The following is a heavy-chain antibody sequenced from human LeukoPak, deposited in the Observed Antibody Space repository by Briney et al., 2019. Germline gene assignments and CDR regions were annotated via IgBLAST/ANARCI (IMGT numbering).Heavy chain of an antibody. J-gene: IGHJ4*02. CDR2: IYYSGST. CDR1: GGSISSYY. D-gene: IGHD2-8*02. V-gene: IGHV4-59*01. Sequence: SETLSLTCTVSGGSISSYYWSWIRQPPGKGLEWIGYIYYSGSTNYNPYLKSRVTISVDTSKNQFSLKLSSVTAADTAVYYCARGTSGDFDYWGQGTLVTVSS. CDR3: ARGTSGDFDY.